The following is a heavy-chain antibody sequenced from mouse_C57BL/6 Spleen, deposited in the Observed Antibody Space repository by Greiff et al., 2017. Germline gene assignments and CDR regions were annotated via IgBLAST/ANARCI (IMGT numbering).Heavy chain of an antibody. CDR3: TRERGSSYEYFDY. V-gene: IGHV1-5*01. Sequence: EVQLQQSGTVLARPGASVKMSCKTSGYTFTSYWMHWVKQRPGQGLEWIGAIYPGNSDTSYNQKFKGKAKLTAVTSASTAYMELSSLTNEDSAVYYCTRERGSSYEYFDYWGQGTTLTVSS. CDR1: GYTFTSYW. D-gene: IGHD1-1*01. CDR2: IYPGNSDT. J-gene: IGHJ2*01.